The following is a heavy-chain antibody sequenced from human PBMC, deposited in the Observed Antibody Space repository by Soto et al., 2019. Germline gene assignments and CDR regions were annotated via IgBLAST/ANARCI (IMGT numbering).Heavy chain of an antibody. V-gene: IGHV4-39*07. J-gene: IGHJ6*02. CDR1: SGSISNSSYL. Sequence: SETLSLTCTVSSGSISNSSYLWGWIRQPPGKGLQWIGSITYSGSTYYNPSLKSRVTISVDTSKTQSSLKLSSVTAADTAVYYCARRSEGELPDGPARYVDVWGQGTTVTVSS. CDR3: ARRSEGELPDGPARYVDV. D-gene: IGHD1-26*01. CDR2: ITYSGST.